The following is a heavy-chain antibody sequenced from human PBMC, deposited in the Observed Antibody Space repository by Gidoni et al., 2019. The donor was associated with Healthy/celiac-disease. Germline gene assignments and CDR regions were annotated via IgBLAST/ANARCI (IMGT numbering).Heavy chain of an antibody. CDR3: ARMHYDSSGRTSGNWFDP. CDR1: GRTFSSYA. CDR2: IIPIFGTA. V-gene: IGHV1-69*06. Sequence: QVQLVQSGAEVKKPGSSVKVSCKASGRTFSSYASSWVRQAPGQGLDWMGGIIPIFGTANYAQKFQGRVTITADKSTSTAYMELSSLRSEDTAVYYCARMHYDSSGRTSGNWFDPWGQGTLVTVSS. D-gene: IGHD3-22*01. J-gene: IGHJ5*02.